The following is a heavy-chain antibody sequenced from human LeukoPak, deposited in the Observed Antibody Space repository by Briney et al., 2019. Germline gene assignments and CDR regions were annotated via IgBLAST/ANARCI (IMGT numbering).Heavy chain of an antibody. CDR1: GGSISSSSYY. CDR3: AREYCSSTSCSPHFDY. Sequence: PSETLSLTCTVSGGSISSSSYYWGWLRQPPGKGLEWIGSIYYSGSTYYNPSLKSRVTISVDTSKNQFSLKLSSVTAADTAVYYCAREYCSSTSCSPHFDYWGQGTLVTVSS. V-gene: IGHV4-39*07. CDR2: IYYSGST. J-gene: IGHJ4*02. D-gene: IGHD2-2*01.